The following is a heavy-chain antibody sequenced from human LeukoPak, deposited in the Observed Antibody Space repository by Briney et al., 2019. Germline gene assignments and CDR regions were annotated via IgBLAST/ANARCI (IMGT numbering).Heavy chain of an antibody. Sequence: SVKVSCKASGGTFSSYAISWVRQAPGQGLEWMGGIIPIFGTANYAQKFQGRVTITADESTSTAYMELSSLRSEDTAVYYCARMYSSSWYANYFDYWGQGTLVTVSS. CDR2: IIPIFGTA. D-gene: IGHD6-13*01. J-gene: IGHJ4*02. CDR3: ARMYSSSWYANYFDY. V-gene: IGHV1-69*13. CDR1: GGTFSSYA.